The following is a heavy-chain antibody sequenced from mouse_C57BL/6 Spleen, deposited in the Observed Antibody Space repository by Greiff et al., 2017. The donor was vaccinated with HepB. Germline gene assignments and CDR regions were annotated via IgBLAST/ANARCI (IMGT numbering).Heavy chain of an antibody. D-gene: IGHD4-1*02. J-gene: IGHJ3*01. CDR1: GYTFTSYW. CDR3: ATTGTFAY. Sequence: QVQLQQPGAELVRPGTSVKLSCKASGYTFTSYWMHWVKQRPGQGLEWIGVIDPSDSYTNYNQKFKGKATLTVDTSSSTAYMQLSSLTSEYSAVYYCATTGTFAYWGQGTLVTVSA. V-gene: IGHV1-59*01. CDR2: IDPSDSYT.